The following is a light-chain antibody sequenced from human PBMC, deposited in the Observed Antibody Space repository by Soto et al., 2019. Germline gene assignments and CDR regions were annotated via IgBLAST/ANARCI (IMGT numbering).Light chain of an antibody. Sequence: DIQLAQSPSTLSASVGDRITITCRATQSINWSAWYQQKPGKAPKLLIFEASRLESGVPSRFSGSGSGTEITLTIISLQPYDFGTYYCQHYDTYSPMWTFGQGTKVDIK. V-gene: IGKV1-5*03. CDR3: QHYDTYSPMWT. CDR1: QSINW. CDR2: EAS. J-gene: IGKJ1*01.